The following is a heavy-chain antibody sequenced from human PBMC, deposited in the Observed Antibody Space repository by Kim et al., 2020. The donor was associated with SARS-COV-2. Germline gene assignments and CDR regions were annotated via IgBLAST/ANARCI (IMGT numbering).Heavy chain of an antibody. D-gene: IGHD3-10*01. CDR1: GGSISSSSYY. CDR3: ARLGEYYGSGTYYNYFDY. J-gene: IGHJ4*02. CDR2: IYYSGGT. V-gene: IGHV4-39*01. Sequence: SETLSLTCIVSGGSISSSSYYWGWVRQPPGKGLEWIGSIYYSGGTYYNPSLKSRVTISVDTSKNQFSLKLSSVTAADTAVYYCARLGEYYGSGTYYNYFDYWGQGTLVTVSS.